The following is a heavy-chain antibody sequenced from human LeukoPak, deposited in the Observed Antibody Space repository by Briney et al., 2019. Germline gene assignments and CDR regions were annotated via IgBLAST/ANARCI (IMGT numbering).Heavy chain of an antibody. CDR3: AKEMYRDGFGSSSGY. V-gene: IGHV3-43*02. Sequence: GGSLRLSCVAYGFSFDDYAMHWVRQVPGKGLEWVSLISGDGGKTYYADSVKGRFTISRDNSKNSLYLQMNSLRTDDTAFYYCAKEMYRDGFGSSSGYWGLGTLVTVSS. D-gene: IGHD6-6*01. CDR1: GFSFDDYA. CDR2: ISGDGGKT. J-gene: IGHJ4*02.